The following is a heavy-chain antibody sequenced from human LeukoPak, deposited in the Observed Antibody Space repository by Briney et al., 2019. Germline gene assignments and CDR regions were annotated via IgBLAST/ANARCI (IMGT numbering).Heavy chain of an antibody. CDR3: AKKAKVADRLDWFDS. CDR2: MSPNSGHT. CDR1: GYCFTSYD. Sequence: ASVKVSCKASGYCFTSYDINWVRQAPGQGLEWMGWMSPNSGHTGYAQKFQGRVTITRNTSIRTAYMELSSLRSEDTAVYYCAKKAKVADRLDWFDSWGQGTLVTVSS. V-gene: IGHV1-8*03. J-gene: IGHJ5*01. D-gene: IGHD6-6*01.